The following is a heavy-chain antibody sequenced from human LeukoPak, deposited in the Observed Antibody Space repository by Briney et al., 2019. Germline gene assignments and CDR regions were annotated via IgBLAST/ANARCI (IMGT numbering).Heavy chain of an antibody. V-gene: IGHV4-38-2*02. CDR1: GYSISSGYY. J-gene: IGHJ5*02. Sequence: PSETLSLTCTVSGYSISSGYYWGWIRQPPGKGLEWIGSIYHSGSTYYNPSLKSRVTISVDTSKNQFSLKLSSVTAADTAVYYCARDPSASIAARGVWFDPWGQGTLVTVSS. D-gene: IGHD6-6*01. CDR2: IYHSGST. CDR3: ARDPSASIAARGVWFDP.